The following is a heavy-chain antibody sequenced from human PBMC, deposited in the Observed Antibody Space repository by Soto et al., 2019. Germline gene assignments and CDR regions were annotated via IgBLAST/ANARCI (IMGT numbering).Heavy chain of an antibody. V-gene: IGHV4-31*03. CDR2: INHSGSP. D-gene: IGHD6-6*01. CDR3: ARVGAARPGDY. Sequence: SETLSLTCTVSGGSISSGGYYWSWIRQHPGKGLEWIGEINHSGSPNYNPSLKSRVTISVDTSKNQFSLKLSSVTAADTAVYYCARVGAARPGDYWGQGTLVTVSS. J-gene: IGHJ4*02. CDR1: GGSISSGGYY.